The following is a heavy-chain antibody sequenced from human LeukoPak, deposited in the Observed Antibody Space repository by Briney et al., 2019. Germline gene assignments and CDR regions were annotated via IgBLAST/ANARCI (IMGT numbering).Heavy chain of an antibody. D-gene: IGHD1-1*01. Sequence: GASVKVSCKASGYTFTSYGISWVRQAPGQGLEWMGWISAYNGNTNYAQKLQGRVTMTTDTSTSTAYMELRSLRSDDTAVYYCARDGGLERPGSWFDPWGQGTLVTVSS. V-gene: IGHV1-18*01. CDR3: ARDGGLERPGSWFDP. CDR2: ISAYNGNT. J-gene: IGHJ5*02. CDR1: GYTFTSYG.